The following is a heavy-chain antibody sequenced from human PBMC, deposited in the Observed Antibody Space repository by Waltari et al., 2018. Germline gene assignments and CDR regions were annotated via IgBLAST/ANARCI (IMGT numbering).Heavy chain of an antibody. D-gene: IGHD2-2*01. CDR1: GYTFTSYA. CDR3: ARVGVPAAMGLRAAVWFDP. V-gene: IGHV7-4-1*02. CDR2: INTNTGNP. J-gene: IGHJ5*02. Sequence: QVQLVQSGSELKKPGASVKVSCKASGYTFTSYAMNWVRQAPGQGLEWMGWINTNTGNPTYAQGFTGRFVFSLDTSVSTAYLQISSLKAEDTAVYYCARVGVPAAMGLRAAVWFDPWGQGTLVTVSS.